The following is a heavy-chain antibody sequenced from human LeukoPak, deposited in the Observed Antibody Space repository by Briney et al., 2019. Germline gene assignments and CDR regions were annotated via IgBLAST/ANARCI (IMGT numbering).Heavy chain of an antibody. CDR1: GFTFSSYW. V-gene: IGHV3-53*01. D-gene: IGHD3-22*01. Sequence: GGSLRLSCAASGFTFSSYWMSWVRQAPGKGLEWVSVIYSGGSTYYADSVKGRFTISRDNSKNTLYLQMNSLRAEDTAVYYCAREGYYDSSGYPFDYWGQGTLVTVSS. J-gene: IGHJ4*02. CDR2: IYSGGST. CDR3: AREGYYDSSGYPFDY.